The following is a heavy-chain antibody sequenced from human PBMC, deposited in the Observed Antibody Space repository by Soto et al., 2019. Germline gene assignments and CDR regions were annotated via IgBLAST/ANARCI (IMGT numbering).Heavy chain of an antibody. CDR1: GYSFTSYW. D-gene: IGHD5-18*01. V-gene: IGHV5-51*01. J-gene: IGHJ6*02. Sequence: PWESLKISCKGSGYSFTSYWIGWVRQMPGKGLEWMGIIYPGDSDTRYSPSFQGQVTISADKSISTAYLQWSSLKASDTAMYYCARHVDTAMPPYYYYGMDVWGQGTTVTVSS. CDR3: ARHVDTAMPPYYYYGMDV. CDR2: IYPGDSDT.